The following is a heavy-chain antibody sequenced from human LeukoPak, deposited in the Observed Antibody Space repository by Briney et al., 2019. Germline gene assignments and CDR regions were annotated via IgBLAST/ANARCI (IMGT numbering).Heavy chain of an antibody. CDR2: ISAYTGNT. D-gene: IGHD2-15*01. CDR1: GYTFTTHV. CDR3: ARDCSGITCSFDY. V-gene: IGHV1-18*03. J-gene: IGHJ4*02. Sequence: ASVKVSCKASGYTFTTHVISWVRQAPGHGLEWRGWISAYTGNTNYAQKLQGRVTKTTDTSTSTAYMELRSLRSDDMAVYYCARDCSGITCSFDYWGQGTLVTVSS.